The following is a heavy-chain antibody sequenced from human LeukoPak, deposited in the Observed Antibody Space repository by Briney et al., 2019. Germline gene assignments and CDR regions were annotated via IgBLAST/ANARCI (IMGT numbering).Heavy chain of an antibody. CDR2: ISAYNGNT. CDR3: ARDPSYQGVAAGGDY. J-gene: IGHJ4*02. CDR1: GYTFTSYG. Sequence: ASVKVSCKASGYTFTSYGISWVRQAPGQGLEWMGWISAYNGNTNYAQKFQGRVTMTRDTSISTAYMELSRLRSDDTAVYYCARDPSYQGVAAGGDYWGQGTLVTVSS. D-gene: IGHD2-15*01. V-gene: IGHV1-18*01.